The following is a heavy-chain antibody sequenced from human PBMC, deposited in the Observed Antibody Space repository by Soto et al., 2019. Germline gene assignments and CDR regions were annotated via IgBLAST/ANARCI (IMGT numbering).Heavy chain of an antibody. CDR2: IYHSGST. CDR3: ASVARTYYYYYMDV. CDR1: SGSISSSNW. V-gene: IGHV4-4*02. D-gene: IGHD6-6*01. Sequence: PSETLSLTCAVSSGSISSSNWWSWVRQPPGKGLEWIGEIYHSGSTNYNPSLKSRVTISVDKSKNQFSLKLSSVTAADTAVYYCASVARTYYYYYMDVWGKGTTVTVSS. J-gene: IGHJ6*03.